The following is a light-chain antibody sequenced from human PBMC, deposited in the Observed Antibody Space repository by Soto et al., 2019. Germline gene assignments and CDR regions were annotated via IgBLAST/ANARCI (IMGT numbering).Light chain of an antibody. J-gene: IGLJ1*01. CDR1: NSNIGSNT. CDR3: AAWDDSLNGRV. V-gene: IGLV1-44*01. Sequence: QAVVTQPPSASGTPGQRVTISCSGSNSNIGSNTVNWYQQLPGTAPKLLICYDNLRPSGVPDRISGSKSGTSASLAISGLQSDDEADYYCAAWDDSLNGRVFGTGTKLTVL. CDR2: YDN.